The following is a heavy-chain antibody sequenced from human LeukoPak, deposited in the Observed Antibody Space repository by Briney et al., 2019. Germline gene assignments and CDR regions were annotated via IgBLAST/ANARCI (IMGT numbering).Heavy chain of an antibody. CDR1: GYTFTGYY. CDR3: ARYPRGRGYSGYDPAGFDY. Sequence: ASVKVSCKASGYTFTGYYMHWVRQAPGQGLEWMGRINPNSGGTNYAQKFQGRVTMTRDTSISTAYMDLSRLRSDDTAVYYCARYPRGRGYSGYDPAGFDYWGQGTLVTVSS. V-gene: IGHV1-2*06. J-gene: IGHJ4*02. D-gene: IGHD5-12*01. CDR2: INPNSGGT.